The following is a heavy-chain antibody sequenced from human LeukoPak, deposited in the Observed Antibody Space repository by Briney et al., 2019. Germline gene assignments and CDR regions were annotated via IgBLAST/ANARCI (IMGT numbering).Heavy chain of an antibody. CDR3: ARGGVNYYDSSGYGKFDS. CDR1: GFTFSSYS. D-gene: IGHD3-22*01. J-gene: IGHJ4*02. CDR2: ISSSSSYI. V-gene: IGHV3-21*01. Sequence: GGSLRLSCAASGFTFSSYSMNWVRQAPGKGLEWVSSISSSSSYIYYADSVKGRFTISRDNAKNSLYLQMNSLRAEDTAVYYCARGGVNYYDSSGYGKFDSWGQGILVTVSS.